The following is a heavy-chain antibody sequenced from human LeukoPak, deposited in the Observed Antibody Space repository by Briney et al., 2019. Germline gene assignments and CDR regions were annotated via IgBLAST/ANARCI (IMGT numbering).Heavy chain of an antibody. J-gene: IGHJ6*03. CDR1: GGTFSSYA. Sequence: SVKVSCKASGGTFSSYAISWGRQAPGQGLEWMGGIIPIFGTANYAQKFQGRVTITTDESTSTAYMELSSLRSEDPAVYYCGRGGTQLERRNSYYYYLDVWGKGTTVTVSS. CDR2: IIPIFGTA. D-gene: IGHD1-1*01. CDR3: GRGGTQLERRNSYYYYLDV. V-gene: IGHV1-69*05.